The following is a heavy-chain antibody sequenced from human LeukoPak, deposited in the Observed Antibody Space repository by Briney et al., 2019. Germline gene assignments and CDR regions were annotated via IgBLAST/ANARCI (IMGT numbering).Heavy chain of an antibody. Sequence: GGSLRLSCAASGFTFIRYAMSAVRQAPGKGLEGVSAISGSGGRTYYADSVKGRFTISIDNFKNPLYLQMNSLRAEDRAVYYCAKVGGCSGGSCYSDYFAFDIWGQGTMVTVSS. D-gene: IGHD2-15*01. V-gene: IGHV3-23*01. CDR2: ISGSGGRT. CDR3: AKVGGCSGGSCYSDYFAFDI. J-gene: IGHJ3*02. CDR1: GFTFIRYA.